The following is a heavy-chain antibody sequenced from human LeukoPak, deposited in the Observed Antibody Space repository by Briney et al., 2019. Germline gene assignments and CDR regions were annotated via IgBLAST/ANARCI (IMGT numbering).Heavy chain of an antibody. D-gene: IGHD5-12*01. J-gene: IGHJ4*02. CDR3: ARGLPSGVEVWIALH. CDR2: IKEDGSEQ. CDR1: GFTFRMYW. V-gene: IGHV3-7*01. Sequence: PGGSLRLSCAATGFTFRMYWMTWVRQAPGEGLGWVASIKEDGSEQFHLDSLRGRFTISRDNAKNSLYLQMDSLGAEDTAVYYCARGLPSGVEVWIALHWGQGTLVTVSS.